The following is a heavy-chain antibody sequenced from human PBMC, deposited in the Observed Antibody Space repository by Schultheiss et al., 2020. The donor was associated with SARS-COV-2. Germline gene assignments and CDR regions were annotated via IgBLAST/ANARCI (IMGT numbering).Heavy chain of an antibody. J-gene: IGHJ6*02. CDR2: IIPIFGTA. Sequence: SVKVSCKASGYTFTSYGISWVRQAPGQGLEWMGGIIPIFGTANYAQKFQGRVTITADESTSTAYMELSSLRSEDTAVYYCATRYDTPDRYYYYGMDVWGQGTTVTVSS. CDR1: GYTFTSYG. CDR3: ATRYDTPDRYYYYGMDV. V-gene: IGHV1-69*13. D-gene: IGHD3-3*01.